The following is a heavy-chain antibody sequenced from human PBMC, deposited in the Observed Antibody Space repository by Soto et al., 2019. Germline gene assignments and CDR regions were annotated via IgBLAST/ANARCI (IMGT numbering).Heavy chain of an antibody. J-gene: IGHJ4*02. CDR3: ARDRGCSTGCHNIDY. V-gene: IGHV3-7*01. D-gene: IGHD2-2*01. Sequence: EVQLVESGGGLVQPGGSLRLSCAASGFTFSSYWMSWVRQAPGKGLEWVANIKQDGSEKYYVDSVKGRFTISRDNAKNSLYLQMNSLRAEDTAVYYCARDRGCSTGCHNIDYWGQGTLVTVSS. CDR2: IKQDGSEK. CDR1: GFTFSSYW.